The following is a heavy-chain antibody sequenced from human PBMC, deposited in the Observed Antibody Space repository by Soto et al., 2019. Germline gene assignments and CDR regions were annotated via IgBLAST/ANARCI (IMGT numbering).Heavy chain of an antibody. J-gene: IGHJ5*02. CDR3: TRDESRDSSARGWFDP. CDR1: GFTFRSFT. V-gene: IGHV3-21*01. Sequence: GGSLRLSCAASGFTFRSFTMNWVRQAPGKGLEWVSTISSNSAYIYYTDALRGRFTISRDNAKNSLHLQMNSLRAEDTAVYYCTRDESRDSSARGWFDPWGPGTLVTVSS. CDR2: ISSNSAYI. D-gene: IGHD6-13*01.